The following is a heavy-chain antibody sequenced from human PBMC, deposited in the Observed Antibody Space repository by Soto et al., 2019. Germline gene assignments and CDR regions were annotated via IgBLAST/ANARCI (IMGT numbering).Heavy chain of an antibody. CDR1: GFTFSSYA. J-gene: IGHJ4*02. V-gene: IGHV3-23*01. CDR3: ANPSRYFLFYFDY. D-gene: IGHD3-9*01. Sequence: PGGSLRLCCAASGFTFSSYAMSWVRQAPGKGLEWVSAISGSGGSTYYADSVKGRFTISRDNSKNTLYLQMNSLRAEDTAVYYCANPSRYFLFYFDYWGQGTLVTVSS. CDR2: ISGSGGST.